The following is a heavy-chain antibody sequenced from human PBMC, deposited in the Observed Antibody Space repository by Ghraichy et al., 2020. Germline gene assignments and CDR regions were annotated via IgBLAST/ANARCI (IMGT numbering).Heavy chain of an antibody. CDR1: GFSLSTSEVG. CDR2: IRWDGNT. CDR3: AHRRYYNSSSYDY. V-gene: IGHV2-5*02. Sequence: SGPTLVKPTQTLTLTCTLSGFSLSTSEVGVGWIRQPPGKALEWLAVIRWDGNTRYSPSLKNRLTITRVTFKNQVVLTMTNMDPVDTGTYYCAHRRYYNSSSYDYWGQGTLVTVAS. D-gene: IGHD3-22*01. J-gene: IGHJ4*02.